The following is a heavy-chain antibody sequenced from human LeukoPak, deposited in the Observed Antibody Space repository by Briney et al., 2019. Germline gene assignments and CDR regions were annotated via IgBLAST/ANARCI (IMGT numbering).Heavy chain of an antibody. CDR3: AKANWVSNADGVW. J-gene: IGHJ4*02. D-gene: IGHD3-3*01. V-gene: IGHV3-23*01. CDR2: MRGGGET. CDR1: GFSFTNYA. Sequence: GGSLRLSCAASGFSFTNYAMSWVRQAPAGGPEWVSCMRGGGETFYAGSVKGRFTLSRDDSRNTVYLQLNNLRVEDTAIYYCAKANWVSNADGVWWGQGTQVTVSS.